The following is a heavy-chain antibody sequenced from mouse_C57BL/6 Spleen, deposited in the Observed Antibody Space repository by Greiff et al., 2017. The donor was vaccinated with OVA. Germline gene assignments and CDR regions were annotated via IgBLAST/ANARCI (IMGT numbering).Heavy chain of an antibody. CDR2: IYPRDGST. D-gene: IGHD2-4*01. CDR3: ARIYYDYIYAMDY. Sequence: VQLVESGPELVKPGASVKLSCKASGYTFTSYDINWVKQRPGQGLEWIGWIYPRDGSTKYNEKFKGKATLTVDTSSSTAYMELHSLTSEDSAVYFCARIYYDYIYAMDYWGQGTSVTVSS. CDR1: GYTFTSYD. V-gene: IGHV1-85*01. J-gene: IGHJ4*01.